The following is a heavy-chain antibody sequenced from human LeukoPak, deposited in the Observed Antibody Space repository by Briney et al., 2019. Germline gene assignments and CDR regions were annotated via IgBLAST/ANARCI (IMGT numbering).Heavy chain of an antibody. CDR1: GGSISSSSYY. V-gene: IGHV4-39*01. CDR2: IYYSGST. Sequence: SETLSLTCTVSGGSISSSSYYWGWIRQPPGKGLEWIGSIYYSGSTYYNPSLKSRVTISVDTSKNQFSLKLSSVTAADTAVSYCARVDGYPHHLFDYWGQGTLVTVSS. D-gene: IGHD5-24*01. CDR3: ARVDGYPHHLFDY. J-gene: IGHJ4*02.